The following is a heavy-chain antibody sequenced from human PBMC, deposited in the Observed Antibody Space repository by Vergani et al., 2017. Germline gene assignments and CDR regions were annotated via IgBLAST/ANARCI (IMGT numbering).Heavy chain of an antibody. Sequence: QLQLQESGPGLVKPSETLSLTCTVSGGSISSSSYYWGWIRQSPGKGLAWIGSIYYSGKTYYSPSLKSRVTISVDTWENQFSLKVSYVTAADTAVYYCATGDSGFESWGQGTLVTVSS. CDR1: GGSISSSSYY. CDR2: IYYSGKT. J-gene: IGHJ5*01. D-gene: IGHD5-12*01. CDR3: ATGDSGFES. V-gene: IGHV4-39*01.